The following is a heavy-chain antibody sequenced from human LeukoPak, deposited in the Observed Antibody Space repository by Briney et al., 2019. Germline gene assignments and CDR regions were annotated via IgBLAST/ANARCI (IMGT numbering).Heavy chain of an antibody. CDR3: ARRRPAHDAFDI. J-gene: IGHJ3*02. V-gene: IGHV4-34*01. Sequence: PSETLSLTCAVYGGSFSGYYWSWIRQPPGKGLEWIGEINHSGSTNYNPSLKSRVTISVGTSKNQFSLKLGSVTAADTAVYYCARRRPAHDAFDIWGQGTMVTVSS. CDR1: GGSFSGYY. CDR2: INHSGST.